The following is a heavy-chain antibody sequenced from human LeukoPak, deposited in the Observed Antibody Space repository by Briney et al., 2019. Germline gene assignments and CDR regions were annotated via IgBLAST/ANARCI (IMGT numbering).Heavy chain of an antibody. CDR3: ARLPGYYDFWSAASA. D-gene: IGHD3-3*01. CDR1: GFTFSDYY. Sequence: PGGSLRLSCAASGFTFSDYYMGWIRQAPGEGLEWVSYISNRGNNIYYADSVKGRFTISRDNAKNSLYLQMNSLRAEDTAVYYCARLPGYYDFWSAASAWGQGTLVTVSS. J-gene: IGHJ5*02. V-gene: IGHV3-11*04. CDR2: ISNRGNNI.